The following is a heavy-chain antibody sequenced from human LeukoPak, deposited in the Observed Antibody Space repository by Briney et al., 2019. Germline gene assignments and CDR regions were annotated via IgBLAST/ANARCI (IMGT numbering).Heavy chain of an antibody. CDR2: ISAYNGNT. J-gene: IGHJ5*02. Sequence: ASVKVSCKASGYTFTGYGISWVRQAPGQGLEWMGWISAYNGNTNYAQKLQGRVTMTTDTSTSTAYMELRSLRSDDTAVYYCARDQYYYDSSGYRPNWFDPWGQGTLVTVSS. CDR3: ARDQYYYDSSGYRPNWFDP. V-gene: IGHV1-18*01. D-gene: IGHD3-22*01. CDR1: GYTFTGYG.